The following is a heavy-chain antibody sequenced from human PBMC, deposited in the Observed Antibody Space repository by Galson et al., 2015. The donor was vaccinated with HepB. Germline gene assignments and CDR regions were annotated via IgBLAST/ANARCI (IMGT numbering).Heavy chain of an antibody. CDR2: IWYDGSNK. J-gene: IGHJ3*02. Sequence: SLRLSCAASGFTFSSYGMHWVRQAPGKGLEWVAVIWYDGSNKYYADSVKGRFTISRDNSKNTLYLQMNSLRAEDTAVYYCARPGTTAGAFDIWGQGTMVTVSS. CDR3: ARPGTTAGAFDI. CDR1: GFTFSSYG. D-gene: IGHD4-11*01. V-gene: IGHV3-33*01.